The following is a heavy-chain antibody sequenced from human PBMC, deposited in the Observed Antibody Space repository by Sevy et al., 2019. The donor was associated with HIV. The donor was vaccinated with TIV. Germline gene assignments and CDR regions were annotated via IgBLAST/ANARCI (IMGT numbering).Heavy chain of an antibody. D-gene: IGHD4-17*01. J-gene: IGHJ6*02. CDR3: ARDWALGYGDCDYYYYYGMDV. V-gene: IGHV3-30-3*01. CDR2: ISYDGSNK. Sequence: GGSLRLSCAASGFTFSSYAMHWVRQAPGKGLEWVAVISYDGSNKYYADSVKGRFTISRDNSKNTLYLQMNSLRAEDTAVYYCARDWALGYGDCDYYYYYGMDVWGQGTTVTVSS. CDR1: GFTFSSYA.